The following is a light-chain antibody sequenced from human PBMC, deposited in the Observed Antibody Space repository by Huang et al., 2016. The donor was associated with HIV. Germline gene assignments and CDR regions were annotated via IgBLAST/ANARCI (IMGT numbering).Light chain of an antibody. CDR3: QQRSAWPRT. CDR1: QSVFSY. J-gene: IGKJ2*01. CDR2: DAS. Sequence: EIVLTQSPGTLSLSPGERATLSCRTSQSVFSYLAWYQQSTGQAPRLLIYDASNRATGIPARFSGSGSGTDFTLTISSLEPEDFAVYYCQQRSAWPRTFGQGTKLEIK. V-gene: IGKV3-11*01.